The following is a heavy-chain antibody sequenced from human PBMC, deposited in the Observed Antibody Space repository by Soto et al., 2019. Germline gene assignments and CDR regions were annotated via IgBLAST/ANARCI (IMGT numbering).Heavy chain of an antibody. J-gene: IGHJ2*01. CDR3: ARATGIAVAGTGWYFDL. D-gene: IGHD6-19*01. CDR2: IIPILGIA. Sequence: QVQLVQSGAEVKKRGSSVKVSCKASGGTFSSYTIRWVRQAPGQGLEWMGRIIPILGIANYAQKFQGRVTITADKSTSTAYMQLSSMRSADSAVYYCARATGIAVAGTGWYFDLWGRGTLVTVSS. CDR1: GGTFSSYT. V-gene: IGHV1-69*02.